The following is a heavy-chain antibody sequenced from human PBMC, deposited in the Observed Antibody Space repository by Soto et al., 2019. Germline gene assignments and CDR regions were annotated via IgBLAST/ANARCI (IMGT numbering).Heavy chain of an antibody. Sequence: PSETLSLTCTVSSGSISSYYWNWIRQPPGKGLERIRSIYYSRKTNYSPSHKSRVNISVDTTKKKINKKMTNMTTADTAMYYCARGYCSSTSCYEFDYWGQGTLVTVS. CDR1: SGSISSYY. V-gene: IGHV4-59*01. J-gene: IGHJ4*02. CDR2: IYYSRKT. D-gene: IGHD2-2*01. CDR3: ARGYCSSTSCYEFDY.